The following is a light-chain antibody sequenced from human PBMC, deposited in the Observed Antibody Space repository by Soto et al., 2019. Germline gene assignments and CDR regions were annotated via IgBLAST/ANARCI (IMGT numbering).Light chain of an antibody. Sequence: DSVLTQTPGTLSLSPGERATLFCRASERVASNYLAWYQQKPGQAPRLLIYGASSRATGIPDRFSGSGSGTDFTLTISRLEPEDCAVFYCQQYGGSPWTFGQGSKADVK. V-gene: IGKV3-20*01. CDR1: ERVASNY. CDR2: GAS. J-gene: IGKJ1*01. CDR3: QQYGGSPWT.